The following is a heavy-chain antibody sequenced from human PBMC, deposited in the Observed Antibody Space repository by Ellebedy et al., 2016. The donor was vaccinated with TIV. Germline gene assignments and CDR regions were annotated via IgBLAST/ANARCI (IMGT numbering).Heavy chain of an antibody. D-gene: IGHD2-2*01. CDR2: IYYSGST. Sequence: SETLSLXCTVSGGSISSGDYYWSWIRQPPGKGLEWIGYIYYSGSTYYNPSLKSRVTISVDTSKNQFSLKLSSVTAADTAVYYCARAEADCSSTSCYPEKGFDPWGQGTLVTVSS. CDR1: GGSISSGDYY. V-gene: IGHV4-30-4*01. CDR3: ARAEADCSSTSCYPEKGFDP. J-gene: IGHJ5*02.